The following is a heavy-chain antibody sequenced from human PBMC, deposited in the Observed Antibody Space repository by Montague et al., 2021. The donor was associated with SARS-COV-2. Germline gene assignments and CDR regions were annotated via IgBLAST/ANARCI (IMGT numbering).Heavy chain of an antibody. V-gene: IGHV4-34*01. CDR1: GGSFSGYY. CDR3: ARISRNSGFVGVFDI. Sequence: SETLSLTCAVYGGSFSGYYWSWIRQPPGKGLEWIGEISHSGGTNYNPSLKSRVTISIDTSKNQFSLKLSSVTAADTAVYYCARISRNSGFVGVFDIWGQGTLVTVS. D-gene: IGHD3-22*01. CDR2: ISHSGGT. J-gene: IGHJ3*02.